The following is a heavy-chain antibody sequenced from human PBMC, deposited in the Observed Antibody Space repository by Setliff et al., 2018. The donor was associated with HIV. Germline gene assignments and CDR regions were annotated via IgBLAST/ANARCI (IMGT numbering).Heavy chain of an antibody. CDR3: AGQGAGIQVRYFDWPWDPWTLDFDI. D-gene: IGHD3-9*01. V-gene: IGHV4-39*01. J-gene: IGHJ2*01. Sequence: PSETLSLTCAVSGGSISSNTYYWGWIRQPPGKGLEWIGSIYYSGSTYYNPSLKSRVTISVDTSKNQFSLKLSSVTAADTAVYYCAGQGAGIQVRYFDWPWDPWTLDFDIWGRGTLVTVSS. CDR1: GGSISSNTYY. CDR2: IYYSGST.